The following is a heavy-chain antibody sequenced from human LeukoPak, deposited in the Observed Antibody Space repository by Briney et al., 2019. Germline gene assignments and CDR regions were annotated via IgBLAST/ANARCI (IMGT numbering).Heavy chain of an antibody. D-gene: IGHD3-10*01. CDR1: GGSISSYY. V-gene: IGHV4-39*01. CDR3: ARLGGGYYYGSGGFDY. Sequence: SETLSLTCTVSGGSISSYYWGWIRQPPGKGLEWIGSIYHSGSTYYNPSLKSRVTISVDTSKNQFSLKLSSVTAADTAVYYCARLGGGYYYGSGGFDYWGQGTLVTVSS. CDR2: IYHSGST. J-gene: IGHJ4*02.